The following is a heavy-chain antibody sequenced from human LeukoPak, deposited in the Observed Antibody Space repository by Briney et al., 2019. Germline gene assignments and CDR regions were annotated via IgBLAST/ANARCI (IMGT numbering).Heavy chain of an antibody. CDR3: AKHLALVGATTTYDY. V-gene: IGHV3-23*01. CDR1: GFIFSSYD. D-gene: IGHD1-26*01. J-gene: IGHJ4*02. Sequence: GGSLRLSCAASGFIFSSYDMTWVRQAPGKGLEWVSTISGSGGSTYYADSVKGRFTISRDNSKNTLYLQMNSLRAEDTAVYYCAKHLALVGATTTYDYWGQGTLVTVSS. CDR2: ISGSGGST.